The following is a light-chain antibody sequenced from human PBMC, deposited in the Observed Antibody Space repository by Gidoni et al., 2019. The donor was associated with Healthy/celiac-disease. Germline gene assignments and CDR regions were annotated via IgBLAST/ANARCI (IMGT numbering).Light chain of an antibody. J-gene: IGKJ1*01. CDR3: QQYSSSSWT. CDR2: GAS. CDR1: QSVSSCY. V-gene: IGKV3-20*01. Sequence: EIVLTQSPGTLSLSPGERATLSCRASQSVSSCYVVWYQQKPGQAPRLLIYGASSGATGIPNRFSGSGSATDFTLTISRLEPEYVAVYCCQQYSSSSWTFXQXTKVEIK.